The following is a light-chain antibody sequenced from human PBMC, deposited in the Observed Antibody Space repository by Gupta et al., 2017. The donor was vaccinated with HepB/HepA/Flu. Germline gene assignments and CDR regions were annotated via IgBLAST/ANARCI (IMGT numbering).Light chain of an antibody. Sequence: DIQMTQSPSTLSASVGDRVTITCRASQSISNWLAWYQQKPGKAPKLLIYKASSLESGVPSRFSGSGSGTEFTLTINSLQPDDFAIYYCQQFNNYPLTFGPGTKVDI. CDR3: QQFNNYPLT. CDR1: QSISNW. J-gene: IGKJ3*01. CDR2: KAS. V-gene: IGKV1-5*03.